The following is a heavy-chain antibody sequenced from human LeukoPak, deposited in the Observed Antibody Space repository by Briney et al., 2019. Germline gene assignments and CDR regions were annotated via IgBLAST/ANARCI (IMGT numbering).Heavy chain of an antibody. Sequence: TSETLSLTCTVSGGSISSYYWSWIRQPPGKGLEWIGYIYYSGSTNYNPSLKSRVTISVDTSKNQFSLKLSSVTAADTAVYFCAREVEEWFGEFGYYYYMDVWGKGTTVTISS. CDR3: AREVEEWFGEFGYYYYMDV. CDR1: GGSISSYY. CDR2: IYYSGST. V-gene: IGHV4-59*12. J-gene: IGHJ6*03. D-gene: IGHD3-10*01.